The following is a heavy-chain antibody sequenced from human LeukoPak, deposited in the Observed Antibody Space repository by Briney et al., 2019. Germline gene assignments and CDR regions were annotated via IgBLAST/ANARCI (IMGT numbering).Heavy chain of an antibody. CDR2: ISAYNGNT. CDR1: GYTFTSYG. CDR3: AKDSSGWYKEVDYYYYYGMDV. V-gene: IGHV1-18*01. Sequence: ASVTVSCKASGYTFTSYGISWVRQAPGQGLEWMGWISAYNGNTNYAQKLQRRVTMTTDTSTSTSYMELRSLRSDDTAVDYCAKDSSGWYKEVDYYYYYGMDVWGQGTTVTVSS. D-gene: IGHD6-19*01. J-gene: IGHJ6*02.